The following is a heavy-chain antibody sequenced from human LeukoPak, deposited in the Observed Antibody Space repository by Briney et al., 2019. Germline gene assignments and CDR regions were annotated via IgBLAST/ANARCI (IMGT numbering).Heavy chain of an antibody. CDR3: ATRSGYCSGGSCYESAFDI. Sequence: ASVKVSCKASGYTFTSYGISWVRQAPGQGFEWMGWISAYNGNTNYAQKLQGRVTMTTDTSTSTAYMELRSLRSDDTAVYYCATRSGYCSGGSCYESAFDIWGQGTMVTVSS. CDR2: ISAYNGNT. CDR1: GYTFTSYG. V-gene: IGHV1-18*01. J-gene: IGHJ3*02. D-gene: IGHD2-15*01.